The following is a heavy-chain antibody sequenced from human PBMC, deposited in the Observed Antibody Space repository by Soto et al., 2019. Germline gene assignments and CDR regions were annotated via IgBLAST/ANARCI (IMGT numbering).Heavy chain of an antibody. D-gene: IGHD5-18*01. CDR2: ISYDGSNK. CDR1: GFTFSSYD. CDR3: ARAWIQLWLRSWFDP. Sequence: HPGGALRLSCAASGFTFSSYDMHWVRQAPGKGLEWVAVISYDGSNKYYADSVKGRFTISRDNSKNTLYLQMNSLRAEDTAVYYCARAWIQLWLRSWFDPWGQGTLVTVSS. J-gene: IGHJ5*02. V-gene: IGHV3-30-3*01.